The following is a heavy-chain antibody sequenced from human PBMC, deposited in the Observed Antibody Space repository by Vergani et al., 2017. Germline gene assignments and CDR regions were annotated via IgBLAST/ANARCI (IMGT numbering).Heavy chain of an antibody. V-gene: IGHV3-73*02. D-gene: IGHD3-3*02. Sequence: EVQLMESGGGLVQPGGSLTLSCVGSGFAFSGSVMHWVRQAAGKGLEWIGHIRSKANLYRTMYEESVKDRFTISREDSRNTGYLQMNRLTSEDRAVYFCRGAPFFEFRGSLAGGPGTRVIVSS. CDR2: IRSKANLYRT. J-gene: IGHJ4*02. CDR3: RGAPFFEFRGSLA. CDR1: GFAFSGSV.